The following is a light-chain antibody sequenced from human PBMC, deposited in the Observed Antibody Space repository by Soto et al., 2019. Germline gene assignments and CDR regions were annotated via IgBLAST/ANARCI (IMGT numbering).Light chain of an antibody. CDR1: SSNIGAGYD. CDR2: GNT. J-gene: IGLJ1*01. Sequence: QSVLTQPPSVSGAPGQRVTMSCTGSSSNIGAGYDVHWYQQLPGTAPKLLISGNTNRPSGVPDRFSGSKSGTSASLAITGLQAEDEADYDCQSYDSSLSGDVFGTGTKLTVL. CDR3: QSYDSSLSGDV. V-gene: IGLV1-40*01.